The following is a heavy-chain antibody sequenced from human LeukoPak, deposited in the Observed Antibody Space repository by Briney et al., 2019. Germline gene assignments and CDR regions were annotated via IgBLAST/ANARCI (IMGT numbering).Heavy chain of an antibody. CDR2: ISGSGGST. Sequence: PGGSLRLSCAASGFTFSSYAMSWVRQAPGKGLEWVSAISGSGGSTYYADSVKGRFTISRDNSKNTLYLQMNSLRAEDTAVYYCATHWGDFWSGYYSYWGQGTLVTVSS. J-gene: IGHJ4*02. CDR1: GFTFSSYA. V-gene: IGHV3-23*01. CDR3: ATHWGDFWSGYYSY. D-gene: IGHD3-3*01.